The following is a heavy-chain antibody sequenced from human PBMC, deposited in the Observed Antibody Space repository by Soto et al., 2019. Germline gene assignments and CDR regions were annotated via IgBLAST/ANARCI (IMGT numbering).Heavy chain of an antibody. V-gene: IGHV3-23*01. Sequence: QLLESGGGLAQPGGSLRLSCATSGFTFGSYAMSWVRQAPGKGLEWVSAISASGSNTYYTDSVKGRFIISRDNSRNTLYLQMNSLRVEDTARYYSAKLVGDRMATIFDHWGQGALVTVSS. CDR1: GFTFGSYA. CDR2: ISASGSNT. D-gene: IGHD1-26*01. J-gene: IGHJ4*02. CDR3: AKLVGDRMATIFDH.